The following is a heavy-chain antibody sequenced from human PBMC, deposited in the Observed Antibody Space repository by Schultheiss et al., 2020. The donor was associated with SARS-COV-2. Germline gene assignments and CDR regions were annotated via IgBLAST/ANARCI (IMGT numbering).Heavy chain of an antibody. Sequence: ASVKVSCKASGYTFTSYGISWVRQAPGQGLEWMGWISTYNGNTSYAQKFQGRVTMTRDTSISTAYMELNSLRSEDTAVYYCAAGHWVRRGYSYGYSYYYGMDVWGQGTTVTVSS. CDR2: ISTYNGNT. D-gene: IGHD5-18*01. J-gene: IGHJ6*02. V-gene: IGHV1-18*01. CDR3: AAGHWVRRGYSYGYSYYYGMDV. CDR1: GYTFTSYG.